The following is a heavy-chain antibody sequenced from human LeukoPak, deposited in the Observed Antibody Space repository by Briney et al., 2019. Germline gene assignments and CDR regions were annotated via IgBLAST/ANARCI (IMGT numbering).Heavy chain of an antibody. Sequence: GGSLRLSCAASGFTFDDYAMHWVRQAPGKGLEWVSLISGDGGSTYYADSVKGRFTISRDNSKNSLYLQMNSLRTEDTALYYCAKVGNYYDSSGYLRNWGQGTLVTVSS. CDR3: AKVGNYYDSSGYLRN. V-gene: IGHV3-43*02. D-gene: IGHD3-22*01. CDR2: ISGDGGST. CDR1: GFTFDDYA. J-gene: IGHJ4*02.